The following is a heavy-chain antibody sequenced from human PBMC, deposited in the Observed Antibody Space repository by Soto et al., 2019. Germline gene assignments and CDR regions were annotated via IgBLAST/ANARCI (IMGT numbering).Heavy chain of an antibody. CDR1: GFSFRSYY. D-gene: IGHD3-10*01. V-gene: IGHV3-21*06. Sequence: GGSLRLSCAASGFSFRSYYLNWVRQAPGRGLEWVSSISPSSSFLSYADSVKGRFTISRDNAKSSVHLQMNSLRAEDTAVYYCARVGTDYGSGSPYYSDYWGQGTLVTVSS. J-gene: IGHJ4*02. CDR3: ARVGTDYGSGSPYYSDY. CDR2: ISPSSSFL.